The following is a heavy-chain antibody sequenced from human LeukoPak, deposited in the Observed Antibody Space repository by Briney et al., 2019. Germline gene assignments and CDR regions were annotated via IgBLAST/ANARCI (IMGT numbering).Heavy chain of an antibody. CDR2: IFTRGTT. Sequence: SQTLSLTCTVSGGSISSGSYYWNWIRQPAGKRLEWLGNIFTRGTTNYNASLESRLIISLDTARNQFSLYLSSVTAADTAVYYCAGGGQWLVRQVDYWGQGTLVTVSS. D-gene: IGHD6-19*01. CDR3: AGGGQWLVRQVDY. J-gene: IGHJ4*02. CDR1: GGSISSGSYY. V-gene: IGHV4-61*09.